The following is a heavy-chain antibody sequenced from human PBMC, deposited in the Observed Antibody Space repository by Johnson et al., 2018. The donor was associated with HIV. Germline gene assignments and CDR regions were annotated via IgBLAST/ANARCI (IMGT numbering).Heavy chain of an antibody. CDR2: IWYEGSNK. D-gene: IGHD5-12*01. V-gene: IGHV3-33*01. CDR3: ARVLRLPRLGAFDI. Sequence: QVQLVESGGGVVQPGRSLRLSCAASGFTFSSYGMHWVRQAPGKGLEWVAVIWYEGSNKYYADSVKGRFTISRDNPKNTLYLQMNSLRAEDTAVYYCARVLRLPRLGAFDIWGQGTMVTVSS. CDR1: GFTFSSYG. J-gene: IGHJ3*02.